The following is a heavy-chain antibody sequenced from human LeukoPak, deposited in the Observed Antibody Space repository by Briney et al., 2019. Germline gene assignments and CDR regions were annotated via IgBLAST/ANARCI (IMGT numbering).Heavy chain of an antibody. CDR3: AKIQKGYDTYYYYGMDV. CDR2: ISYDGSNK. J-gene: IGHJ6*02. V-gene: IGHV3-30*18. Sequence: GGSLRLSCAASGFTFSNYGMHWVRQAPGKGLEWVAVISYDGSNKYYADSVKGRFTISRDNSKNTLYLQMNSLRAEDTAVYYCAKIQKGYDTYYYYGMDVWGQGTTVTVSS. D-gene: IGHD3-9*01. CDR1: GFTFSNYG.